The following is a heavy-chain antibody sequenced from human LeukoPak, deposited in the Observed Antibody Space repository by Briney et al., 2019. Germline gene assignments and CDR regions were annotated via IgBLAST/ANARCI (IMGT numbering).Heavy chain of an antibody. D-gene: IGHD3-22*01. CDR2: ICYSGST. CDR3: ARDRSWIVVVITGGHFDY. V-gene: IGHV4-39*07. CDR1: GGSISSSSYY. Sequence: PSETLSLTCTVSGGSISSSSYYWGWIRQPPGKGLEWIGSICYSGSTYYNPSLKSRVTISVDTSKNQFSLKLSSVTAADTAVYYCARDRSWIVVVITGGHFDYWGQGTLVTVSS. J-gene: IGHJ4*02.